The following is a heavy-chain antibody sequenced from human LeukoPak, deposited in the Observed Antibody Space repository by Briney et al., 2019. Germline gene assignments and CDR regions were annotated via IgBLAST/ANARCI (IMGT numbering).Heavy chain of an antibody. V-gene: IGHV1-18*01. D-gene: IGHD6-19*01. J-gene: IGHJ4*02. CDR2: ISAYDGDT. CDR3: ARDHSSSGQLFDY. CDR1: GYTFTTYG. Sequence: ASVKVSCKAYGYTFTTYGFSWVRQAPGQGLEWMGWISAYDGDTNYAPRLQGRVTMTTDTSTSTAYMELRSLRSDDSAVYYCARDHSSSGQLFDYWGQGTLVTVST.